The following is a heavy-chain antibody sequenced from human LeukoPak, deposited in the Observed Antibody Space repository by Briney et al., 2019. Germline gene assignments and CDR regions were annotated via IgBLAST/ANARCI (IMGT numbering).Heavy chain of an antibody. CDR3: AKATTRGYSNYVNYYGMDV. V-gene: IGHV3-23*01. CDR1: GFTFSSYA. D-gene: IGHD4-11*01. CDR2: ISGSGGST. J-gene: IGHJ6*02. Sequence: GGSLRLSCAVSGFTFSSYAMSWVRQAPGKGLEWVSAISGSGGSTYYADSVKGRFTISRDNSKNTLYLQMNSLRAEDTAVYYCAKATTRGYSNYVNYYGMDVWGQGTTVTVSS.